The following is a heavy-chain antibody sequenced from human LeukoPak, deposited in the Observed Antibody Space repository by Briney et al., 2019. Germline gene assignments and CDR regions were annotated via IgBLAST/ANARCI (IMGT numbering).Heavy chain of an antibody. CDR2: ISSSSSYI. D-gene: IGHD2-2*01. V-gene: IGHV3-21*01. Sequence: PGGSLRLSCAASGFTFSSYSMNWVRQAPGKGLEWVSSISSSSSYIYYADSVKGRFTISRDNAKSSLYLQMNSLRAEDTAVYYCASPYCSSTSCSTLHDYWGQGTLVTVSS. J-gene: IGHJ4*02. CDR1: GFTFSSYS. CDR3: ASPYCSSTSCSTLHDY.